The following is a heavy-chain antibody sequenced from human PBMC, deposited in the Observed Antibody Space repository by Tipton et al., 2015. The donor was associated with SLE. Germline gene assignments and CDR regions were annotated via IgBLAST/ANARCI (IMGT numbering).Heavy chain of an antibody. Sequence: LRLSCTVSGGSISSYYWSWIRQPLGKGLEWIGYIYTSGSTNYNPSLKSRVTISVDTSKNQFSLKLSSVTAADTAVYYCPLYDYVWGYDAFDIWGQGTMVTVSS. J-gene: IGHJ3*02. V-gene: IGHV4-4*08. D-gene: IGHD3-16*01. CDR1: GGSISSYY. CDR3: PLYDYVWGYDAFDI. CDR2: IYTSGST.